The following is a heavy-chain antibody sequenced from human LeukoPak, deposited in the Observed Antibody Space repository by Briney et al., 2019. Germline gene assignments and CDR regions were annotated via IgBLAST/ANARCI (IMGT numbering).Heavy chain of an antibody. J-gene: IGHJ4*02. V-gene: IGHV3-23*01. CDR2: ISGSGGST. CDR3: AKDRDDYGDYVLDY. D-gene: IGHD4-17*01. Sequence: GGSLRLSCAASGFTFSSHGMSWVRQAPGKGLEWVSAISGSGGSTYYADSVKGRFTISRDNSKNTLYLQMNSLRAEDTAVYYCAKDRDDYGDYVLDYWGQGTLVTVSS. CDR1: GFTFSSHG.